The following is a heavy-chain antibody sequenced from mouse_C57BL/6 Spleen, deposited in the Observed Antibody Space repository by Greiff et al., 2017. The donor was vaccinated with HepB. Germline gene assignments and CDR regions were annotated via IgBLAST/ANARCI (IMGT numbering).Heavy chain of an antibody. D-gene: IGHD2-3*01. CDR2: INPYNGDT. CDR1: GYSFTGYF. J-gene: IGHJ3*01. V-gene: IGHV1-20*01. CDR3: ARQDGYYSAWFAY. Sequence: EVQLQQSGPELVKPGDSVKISCKASGYSFTGYFMNWVMQSHGKSLEWIGRINPYNGDTFYNQKFKGKATLTVDKSSSTAHMELRSLTSEDSAVYYCARQDGYYSAWFAYWGQGTLVTVSA.